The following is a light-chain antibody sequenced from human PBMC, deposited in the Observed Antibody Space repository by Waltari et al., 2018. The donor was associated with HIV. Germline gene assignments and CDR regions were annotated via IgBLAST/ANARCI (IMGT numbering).Light chain of an antibody. CDR1: SGDVGGYNY. V-gene: IGLV2-14*03. CDR3: SSFTGSRIHVI. CDR2: GVT. J-gene: IGLJ2*01. Sequence: QSALTQPASVSGSPGQSITISCTGTSGDVGGYNYVSWYQQHPGKAPKVMIYGVTNRPSGVFDRLSGVKSGNTASLTISGLQAEDEADYYCSSFTGSRIHVIFGGGTKLTVL.